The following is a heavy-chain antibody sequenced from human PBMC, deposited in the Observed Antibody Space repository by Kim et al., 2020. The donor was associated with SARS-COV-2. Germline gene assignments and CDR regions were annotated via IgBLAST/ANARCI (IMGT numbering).Heavy chain of an antibody. CDR3: VRAQDY. Sequence: RGNGRNYADSVKGRFTISRDNSMNTVFLEMNSLKAEDTAIYYCVRAQDYWGQGTLVTVSS. J-gene: IGHJ4*02. V-gene: IGHV3-53*01. CDR2: RGNGR.